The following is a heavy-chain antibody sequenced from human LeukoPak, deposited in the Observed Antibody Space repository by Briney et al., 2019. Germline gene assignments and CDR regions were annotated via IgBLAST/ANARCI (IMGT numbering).Heavy chain of an antibody. CDR3: ASLLLYCSGSTCYSDY. J-gene: IGHJ4*02. CDR1: GFTFSNYG. D-gene: IGHD2-15*01. Sequence: GGSLRLSCAASGFTFSNYGMHWVRQAPGKGLEWVAVISSDGNHKYYADSVKGRFTISRDNSKNTLYLQMNSLRTEDAAVYYCASLLLYCSGSTCYSDYWSQGTLVTVSS. CDR2: ISSDGNHK. V-gene: IGHV3-30*03.